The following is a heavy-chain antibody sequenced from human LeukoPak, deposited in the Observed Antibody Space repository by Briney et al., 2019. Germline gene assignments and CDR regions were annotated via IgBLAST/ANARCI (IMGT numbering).Heavy chain of an antibody. CDR1: GGSISSGGYS. CDR3: ARTPDGSGSYPY. J-gene: IGHJ4*02. CDR2: IYHSGST. V-gene: IGHV4-30-2*01. D-gene: IGHD3-10*01. Sequence: SETLSLTCAVSGGSISSGGYSWSWIRQPPGKGLEWIGYIYHSGSTYYNPSLKSRVTISVDRSKNQFSLKLSSVTAADTAVYYCARTPDGSGSYPYWGQGTLVTVSS.